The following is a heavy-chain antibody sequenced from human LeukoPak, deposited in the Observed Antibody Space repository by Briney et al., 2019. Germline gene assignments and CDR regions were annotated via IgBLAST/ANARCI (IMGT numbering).Heavy chain of an antibody. CDR3: ASGGIYYGAAFDF. D-gene: IGHD1-26*01. CDR1: GFTFDDYG. V-gene: IGHV3-20*04. J-gene: IGHJ4*02. CDR2: INWNGGSK. Sequence: GGSLRFSCAASGFTFDDYGMSWVRQAPGKGLEGVSGINWNGGSKGYADSVKGRFTISRDNAKNSLYLQMNSLRAEDTALYYCASGGIYYGAAFDFWGQGTLVTVSS.